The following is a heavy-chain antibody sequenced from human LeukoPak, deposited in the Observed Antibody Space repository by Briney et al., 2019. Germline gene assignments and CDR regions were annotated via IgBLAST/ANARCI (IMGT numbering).Heavy chain of an antibody. V-gene: IGHV3-53*01. CDR1: GFTVSSNC. J-gene: IGHJ5*02. D-gene: IGHD3-10*01. CDR3: AKETRAAPNWFDP. Sequence: GGSLRLSCAASGFTVSSNCMSWVRQAPGKGLEWVSVIYSGGSTYYADSVKGRFTISRDNSKNTLYLQMNSLRAEDTAVYYCAKETRAAPNWFDPWGQGTLVTVSS. CDR2: IYSGGST.